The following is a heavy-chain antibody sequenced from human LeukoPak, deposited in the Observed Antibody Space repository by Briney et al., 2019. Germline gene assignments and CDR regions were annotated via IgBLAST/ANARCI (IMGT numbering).Heavy chain of an antibody. CDR3: AREDGVSSYYYYGMDV. J-gene: IGHJ6*02. CDR2: IYYSGST. Sequence: SQTLSLTCTVSGGSISSGDYYGSWIRQPPGKGLEWIGYIYYSGSTYYNPSLRSRLTISVDTSKNQFSLKLSSVTAADTDVYYCAREDGVSSYYYYGMDVWGQGTTVSASS. CDR1: GGSISSGDYY. V-gene: IGHV4-30-4*01. D-gene: IGHD5-24*01.